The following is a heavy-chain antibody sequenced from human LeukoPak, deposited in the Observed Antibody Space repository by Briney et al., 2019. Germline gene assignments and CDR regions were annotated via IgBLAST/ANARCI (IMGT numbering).Heavy chain of an antibody. J-gene: IGHJ5*02. CDR1: EGTFSSYT. V-gene: IGHV1-69*02. CDR3: AKGDTAMVGFDP. CDR2: IIPILGIA. Sequence: SVKVSCKASEGTFSSYTISWVRQAPGQGLEWMGRIIPILGIANYAQKFQGRVTITADKSTSTAYMELSSLRSEDTAVYYCAKGDTAMVGFDPWGQGTLVTVSS. D-gene: IGHD5-18*01.